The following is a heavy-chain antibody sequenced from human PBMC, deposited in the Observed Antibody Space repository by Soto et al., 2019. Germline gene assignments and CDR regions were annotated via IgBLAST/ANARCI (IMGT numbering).Heavy chain of an antibody. CDR2: IYYSGST. CDR3: ARGTPGGSGSYYYYYYMDV. V-gene: IGHV4-61*01. CDR1: GGSISSSSYY. D-gene: IGHD3-10*01. J-gene: IGHJ6*03. Sequence: SETLSLTCTVSGGSISSSSYYWSWIRQPPGKGLEWIGYIYYSGSTNYNPSLKSRVTISVDTSKNQFSLKLSSVTAADTAVYYCARGTPGGSGSYYYYYYMDVWGKGTTVTVSS.